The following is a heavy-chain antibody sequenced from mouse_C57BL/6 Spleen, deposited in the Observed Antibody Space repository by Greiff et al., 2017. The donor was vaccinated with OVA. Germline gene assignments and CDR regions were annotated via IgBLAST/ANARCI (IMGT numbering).Heavy chain of an antibody. D-gene: IGHD2-12*01. CDR1: GYTFTDYN. CDR3: ARTYYSGGYYFDY. V-gene: IGHV1-22*01. CDR2: INPNNGGT. J-gene: IGHJ2*01. Sequence: EVQLQQSGPELVKPGASVKMSCKASGYTFTDYNMHWVKQSHGKSLEWIGYINPNNGGTSYNQKFKGKATLTVNKSSSTAYMELRSLTSEDSAVYYCARTYYSGGYYFDYWGQGTTLTVSS.